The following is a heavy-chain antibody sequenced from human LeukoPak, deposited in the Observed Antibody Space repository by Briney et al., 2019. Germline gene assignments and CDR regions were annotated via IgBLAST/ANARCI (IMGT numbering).Heavy chain of an antibody. CDR2: ISTYTGNA. J-gene: IGHJ6*03. CDR1: GCSFITHG. Sequence: ASVKVSCKASGCSFITHGITWVRQAPGQGLQWVGWISTYTGNAHYAQRLQDRVTLSKDTATPTAYLEVRNLRSDDTAVYYCARDLAVLGVVFTSYMDVWGKGTPVIVSS. CDR3: ARDLAVLGVVFTSYMDV. D-gene: IGHD3-3*01. V-gene: IGHV1-18*01.